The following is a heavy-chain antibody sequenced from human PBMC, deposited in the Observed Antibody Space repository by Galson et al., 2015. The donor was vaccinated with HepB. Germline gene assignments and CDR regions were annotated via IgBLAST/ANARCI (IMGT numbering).Heavy chain of an antibody. CDR2: IKQDGSEK. CDR3: ARDISSGWYGHEGAFDI. CDR1: GFRFNDYY. J-gene: IGHJ3*02. D-gene: IGHD6-19*01. V-gene: IGHV3-7*03. Sequence: SLRLSCAASGFRFNDYYMNWVRQAPGKGLEWVANIKQDGSEKYYVDSVKGRFTISRDNAKNSLYLQMNSLRAEDTAVYYCARDISSGWYGHEGAFDIWGQGTMVTVSS.